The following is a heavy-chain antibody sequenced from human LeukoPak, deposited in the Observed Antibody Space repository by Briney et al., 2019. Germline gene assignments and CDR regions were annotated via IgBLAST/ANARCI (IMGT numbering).Heavy chain of an antibody. CDR1: GGSFSGYY. D-gene: IGHD2-2*01. V-gene: IGHV4-34*01. CDR3: ARKASIRGGFH. Sequence: SKTLSLTCAVYGGSFSGYYWSWLRQPPGKGLEWIGEINHSGSTNYNPSLKSRITISVDTSKNQFSLKLISVTAADTAVYYCARKASIRGGFHWGQGTLVTVSS. J-gene: IGHJ4*02. CDR2: INHSGST.